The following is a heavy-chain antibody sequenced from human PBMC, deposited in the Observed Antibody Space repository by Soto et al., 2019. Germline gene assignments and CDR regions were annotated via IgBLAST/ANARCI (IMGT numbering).Heavy chain of an antibody. CDR2: ISYDGSNK. D-gene: IGHD6-6*01. CDR3: ARGPTSIAARPYYYYYYGMDV. Sequence: PGGSLRLSCAASGFTFSSYGVHWVSQAPGKGLEWVAVISYDGSNKYYADSVKGRFTISRDNSKNTLYLQMNSLRAEDTAVYYCARGPTSIAARPYYYYYYGMDVWGQGTTVTVSS. J-gene: IGHJ6*02. CDR1: GFTFSSYG. V-gene: IGHV3-30*03.